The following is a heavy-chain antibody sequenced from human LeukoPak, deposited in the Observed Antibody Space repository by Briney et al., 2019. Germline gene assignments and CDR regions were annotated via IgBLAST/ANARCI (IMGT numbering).Heavy chain of an antibody. CDR2: INHSGST. D-gene: IGHD6-6*01. Sequence: SETLSLTCAVYGGSFSGYYWSWIRQPPGKGLEWIGEINHSGSTNYNPSLKSRVTISVDTSKNQFSLKLSSVTAADTAVYYCARLEYSSSLYFDYWGQGTLVTVSS. V-gene: IGHV4-34*01. CDR1: GGSFSGYY. CDR3: ARLEYSSSLYFDY. J-gene: IGHJ4*02.